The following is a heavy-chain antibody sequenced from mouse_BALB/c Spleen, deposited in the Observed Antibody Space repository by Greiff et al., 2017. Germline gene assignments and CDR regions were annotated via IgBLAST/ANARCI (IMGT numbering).Heavy chain of an antibody. CDR1: GYTFTSYW. J-gene: IGHJ2*01. D-gene: IGHD2-4*01. CDR2: IAPGSGST. Sequence: DLVKPGASVKLSCKASGYTFTSYWINWIKQRPGQGLEWIGRIAPGSGSTYYNEMFKGKATLTVDTSSSTAYIQLSSLSSEDSAVYFCARHLSDYESPYFDYWGQGTTRTVSS. V-gene: IGHV1S41*01. CDR3: ARHLSDYESPYFDY.